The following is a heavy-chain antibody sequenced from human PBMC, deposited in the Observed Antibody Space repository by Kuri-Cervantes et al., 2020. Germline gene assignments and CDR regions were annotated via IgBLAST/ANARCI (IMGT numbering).Heavy chain of an antibody. CDR3: ARPHGSGWYSTRGYQVFHH. Sequence: GESLKISCAASGFTVSSNYMSWVRQAPGKGLEWVSVIYSGGSTYYADSVKGRFTISRDNSKNTLYLQMNSLRAEDTAVYYCARPHGSGWYSTRGYQVFHHWGQGTLVTVSS. J-gene: IGHJ1*01. V-gene: IGHV3-53*01. CDR2: IYSGGST. D-gene: IGHD6-19*01. CDR1: GFTVSSNY.